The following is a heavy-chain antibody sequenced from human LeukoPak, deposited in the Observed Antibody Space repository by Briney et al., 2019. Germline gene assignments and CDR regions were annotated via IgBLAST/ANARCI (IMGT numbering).Heavy chain of an antibody. CDR3: ARGLRFLEPV. V-gene: IGHV4-34*01. CDR1: GVSFSGYY. D-gene: IGHD3-3*01. CDR2: INHSGST. Sequence: SETLSLTCAVYGVSFSGYYWSWIRQAPGKGLEWIGEINHSGSTNYNPSLKSRVTISVDTSKNQISLKLSSVTAADTAVYYCARGLRFLEPVGGQGTLVTVSS. J-gene: IGHJ4*02.